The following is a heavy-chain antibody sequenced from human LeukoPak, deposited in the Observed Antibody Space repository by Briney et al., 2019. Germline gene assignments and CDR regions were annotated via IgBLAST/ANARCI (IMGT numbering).Heavy chain of an antibody. CDR1: GYTFTSYG. Sequence: ASVKVSCKASGYTFTSYGISWVRQAPGQGLEWMGWISAYNGNTNYAQKLQGRVTTTTDTSTSTAYMELRSLRSDDTAVYYCARDSPYYDILTGYYIGDYWGQGTLVTVSS. D-gene: IGHD3-9*01. V-gene: IGHV1-18*04. J-gene: IGHJ4*02. CDR3: ARDSPYYDILTGYYIGDY. CDR2: ISAYNGNT.